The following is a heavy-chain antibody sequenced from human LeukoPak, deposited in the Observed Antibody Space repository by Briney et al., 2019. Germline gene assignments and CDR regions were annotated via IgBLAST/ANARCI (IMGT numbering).Heavy chain of an antibody. D-gene: IGHD2-15*01. Sequence: SQTLSLTCSVSGGSISSGSYYWSWLRQPAGKGLEWFVRIYTRGSTNYHTSLKRRVTISVDTSKNQFSLKLSSVTAADTAVYYCAREIVVVVAATPVTTGFDYWGQGTLVTVSS. V-gene: IGHV4-61*02. CDR1: GGSISSGSYY. CDR3: AREIVVVVAATPVTTGFDY. CDR2: IYTRGST. J-gene: IGHJ4*02.